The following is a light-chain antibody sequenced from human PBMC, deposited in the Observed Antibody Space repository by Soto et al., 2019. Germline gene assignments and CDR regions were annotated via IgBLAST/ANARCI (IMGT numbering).Light chain of an antibody. V-gene: IGKV3-15*01. CDR2: GAS. CDR3: QQYNNWPWT. Sequence: EIVMTQSPAXXXVSPXXXXXXXXXXXXXXXXNLAWYQQKPGQAPRLLIYGASTRATGIPARFSGSGSGTEFTLTISSLQSEDFAVYYCQQYNNWPWTFGQGTKVEIK. CDR1: XXXXXN. J-gene: IGKJ1*01.